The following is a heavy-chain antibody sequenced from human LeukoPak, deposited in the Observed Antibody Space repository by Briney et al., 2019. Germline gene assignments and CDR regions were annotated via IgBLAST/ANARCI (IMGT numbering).Heavy chain of an antibody. Sequence: SETLSLTCTVSGGSISSYYWSWIRQPPGKGLEWIGYIYYSGSTNYNPSLKSRVTISVDTSKNQFSLKLSSVTAADTAVYSCARERYDFWSFDYWGQGTLVTFSS. CDR1: GGSISSYY. CDR2: IYYSGST. CDR3: ARERYDFWSFDY. D-gene: IGHD3-3*01. V-gene: IGHV4-59*12. J-gene: IGHJ4*02.